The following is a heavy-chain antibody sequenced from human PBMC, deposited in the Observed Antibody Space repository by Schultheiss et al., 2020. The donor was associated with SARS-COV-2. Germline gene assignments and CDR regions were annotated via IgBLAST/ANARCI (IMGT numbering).Heavy chain of an antibody. CDR1: GYTFTSYG. CDR3: ARVPGDPRVYYYYMDV. CDR2: ISAYNGNT. V-gene: IGHV1-18*01. D-gene: IGHD4-17*01. Sequence: ASVKVSCKATGYTFTSYGISWVRQAPGQGLEWMGWISAYNGNTNYAQNLQGRVTMTTDRYTSTAYVELRSLISDDTAVYYCARVPGDPRVYYYYMDVWGQGTTVTVSS. J-gene: IGHJ6*02.